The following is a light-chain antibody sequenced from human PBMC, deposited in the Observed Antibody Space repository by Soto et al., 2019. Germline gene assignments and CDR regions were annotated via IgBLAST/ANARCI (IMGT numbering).Light chain of an antibody. Sequence: EIVMSQSPVTLSVSPGERATLSCRASQSVSSNLAWYQQKPGQAPRLLMYGASSRATGIPDRFSGSGSGTDFTLTISRLEPEDFAVYYCQQYGNSPQTFGQGTKVDI. V-gene: IGKV3-20*01. CDR2: GAS. CDR1: QSVSSN. CDR3: QQYGNSPQT. J-gene: IGKJ1*01.